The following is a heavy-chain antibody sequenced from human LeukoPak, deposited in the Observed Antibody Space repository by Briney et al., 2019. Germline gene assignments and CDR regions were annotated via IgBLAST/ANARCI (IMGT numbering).Heavy chain of an antibody. Sequence: GGSLRLSCAASGFTFSGYWMTWVRQAPGKGLEWVANIDQDGSEKNYVDSVKGRLTISRDNAKNSLFLQMNRLRAEDTAVYFCARALWFGEFQDFWGQGTLVAVSS. CDR2: IDQDGSEK. CDR3: ARALWFGEFQDF. CDR1: GFTFSGYW. V-gene: IGHV3-7*01. D-gene: IGHD3-10*01. J-gene: IGHJ4*02.